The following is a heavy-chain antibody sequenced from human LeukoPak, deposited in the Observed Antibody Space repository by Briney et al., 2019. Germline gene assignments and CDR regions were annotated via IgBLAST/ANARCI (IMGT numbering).Heavy chain of an antibody. V-gene: IGHV3-23*01. CDR3: AKWGDYDILTGYYDSDY. CDR2: VSGRDDST. Sequence: GGSLRLSCAASGFTFSNYAMSWVRQAPGKGLEWVSAVSGRDDSTYYADSVKGRFTISRDNSKNTLYLQMNSLRAEDTAVYYCAKWGDYDILTGYYDSDYWGQGALVTVSS. J-gene: IGHJ4*02. CDR1: GFTFSNYA. D-gene: IGHD3-9*01.